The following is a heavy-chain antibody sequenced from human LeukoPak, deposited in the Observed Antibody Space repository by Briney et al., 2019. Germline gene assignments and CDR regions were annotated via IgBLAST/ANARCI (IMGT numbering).Heavy chain of an antibody. CDR3: AKGDTTWELPHDY. CDR1: GYTFTGYY. Sequence: VASVKVSCKASGYTFTGYYMHWVRQAPGQGLEWMGWINPNSGGTNYAQKFQGRVTMTRDTSTSTVYMELSSLRAEDTAVYYCAKGDTTWELPHDYWGQGTLVTVSS. D-gene: IGHD1-26*01. CDR2: INPNSGGT. V-gene: IGHV1-2*02. J-gene: IGHJ4*02.